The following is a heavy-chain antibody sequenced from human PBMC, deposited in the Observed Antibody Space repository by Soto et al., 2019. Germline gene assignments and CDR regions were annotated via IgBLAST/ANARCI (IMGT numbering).Heavy chain of an antibody. J-gene: IGHJ5*02. Sequence: QVQLVQSGAEVKKPGSSMKVSCKASGGTFNSYDINWVRQAPGQGLEWMGGIIPIVETPKYAQKFQGRVTITADESTNTGDRELSSLRSEDTAMYYCARLSRPNYYDTSGFFKDNWFDPWGQGTLVTVSS. CDR2: IIPIVETP. CDR1: GGTFNSYD. CDR3: ARLSRPNYYDTSGFFKDNWFDP. D-gene: IGHD3-22*01. V-gene: IGHV1-69*01.